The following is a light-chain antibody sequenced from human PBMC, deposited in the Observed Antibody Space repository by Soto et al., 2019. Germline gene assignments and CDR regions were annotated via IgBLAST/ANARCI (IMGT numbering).Light chain of an antibody. CDR2: GAS. V-gene: IGKV3-15*01. Sequence: DIVLTQSPATLSLSPGERATLSCGASQSVSSSRLAWYQQKPGQAPRLLIYGASKRATGFPARFSGSGSGTDFTLTISSLQSEDFAVYYCQQYNNWPWTFGQGTKVDIK. J-gene: IGKJ1*01. CDR1: QSVSSSR. CDR3: QQYNNWPWT.